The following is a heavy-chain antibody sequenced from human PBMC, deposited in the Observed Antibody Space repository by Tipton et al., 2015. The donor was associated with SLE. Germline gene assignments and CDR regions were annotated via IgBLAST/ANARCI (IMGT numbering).Heavy chain of an antibody. CDR3: AREQFHDSSGGYYGAARGTVDY. J-gene: IGHJ4*02. Sequence: QLVQSGAEVKKPGASVKVSCKASGYTFTDYYVHWVRQAPGQGLEWMGWINPNSGGTNCAQKFQGRVTLTGDTSISTAYMELSSLRSDDTAVYYWAREQFHDSSGGYYGAARGTVDYWGQGTLVTVSS. CDR1: GYTFTDYY. V-gene: IGHV1-2*02. D-gene: IGHD3-22*01. CDR2: INPNSGGT.